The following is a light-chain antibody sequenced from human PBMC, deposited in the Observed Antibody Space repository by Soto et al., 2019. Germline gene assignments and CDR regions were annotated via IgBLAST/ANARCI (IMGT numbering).Light chain of an antibody. V-gene: IGLV2-14*01. CDR1: SSDVGGYNY. CDR3: SSYTSSSTPYV. Sequence: QAVRTQPASVSGSPGQSITISCTGTSSDVGGYNYVSWYQQHPGKAPKLMIYEVSNRPSGVSNRFSGSKSGNTASLTISGLHAEDEADYYCSSYTSSSTPYVFGTGTKVTVL. CDR2: EVS. J-gene: IGLJ1*01.